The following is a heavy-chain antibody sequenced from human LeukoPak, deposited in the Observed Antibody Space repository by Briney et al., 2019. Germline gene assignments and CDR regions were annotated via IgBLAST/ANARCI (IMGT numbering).Heavy chain of an antibody. CDR2: IGDTGAST. V-gene: IGHV3-23*01. CDR1: GFTFSNHA. D-gene: IGHD3-10*01. J-gene: IGHJ6*03. Sequence: PGGSLRLSCAASGFTFSNHAMSWVRQAPVKGLEWVSSIGDTGASTYYSDSVKGRFTISRDNSKNTLYLQMNSLRADDTAVYYCARFAAGGSYYYYMDVWGKGTTVTVSS. CDR3: ARFAAGGSYYYYMDV.